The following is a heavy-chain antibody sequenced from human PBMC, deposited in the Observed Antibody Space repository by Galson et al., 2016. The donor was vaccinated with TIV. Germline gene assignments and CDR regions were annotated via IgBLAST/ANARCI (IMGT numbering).Heavy chain of an antibody. CDR3: ARDRSGYDFDY. CDR1: GFTFNSYA. D-gene: IGHD5-12*01. J-gene: IGHJ4*02. CDR2: ISYDGRYT. Sequence: SLRLSCAASGFTFNSYATYWVRQAPGKELEWVAGISYDGRYTNDAASVKGRFTISRDKSKNTVYLQMNSLRAEDTGFYYCARDRSGYDFDYWGQGTLVTVSS. V-gene: IGHV3-30*04.